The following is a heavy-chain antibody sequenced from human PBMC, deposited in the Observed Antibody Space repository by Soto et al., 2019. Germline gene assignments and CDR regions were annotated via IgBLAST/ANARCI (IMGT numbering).Heavy chain of an antibody. CDR3: ARNGDCTSGICYVGWFDP. V-gene: IGHV4-4*02. CDR1: GGSMRNDDW. Sequence: QVQLQESGPGLVEPSGTLSLTCGVSGGSMRNDDWWSWVRQTPGKGLEWIGEISHYGNTNYNPSLKSRVTMSIDTSKNQFSLKLRSLTAADTAMFYCARNGDCTSGICYVGWFDPWGQGTLVSVSS. CDR2: ISHYGNT. J-gene: IGHJ5*02. D-gene: IGHD2-2*01.